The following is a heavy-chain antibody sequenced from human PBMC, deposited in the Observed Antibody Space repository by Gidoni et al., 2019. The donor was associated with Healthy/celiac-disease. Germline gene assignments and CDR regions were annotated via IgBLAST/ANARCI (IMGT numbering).Heavy chain of an antibody. CDR3: ARRNSNYEGAFDY. CDR1: GGSISSGGYS. D-gene: IGHD4-4*01. Sequence: QLQLQESGSGLVKPSQTLSLTCAVPGGSISSGGYSWSWIRQQPGKGLEWIGYIYHSGSTYYNPSLKSRVTISVDRSKNQFSLKLSSVTAADTAVYYCARRNSNYEGAFDYWGQGTLVTVSS. V-gene: IGHV4-30-2*01. CDR2: IYHSGST. J-gene: IGHJ4*02.